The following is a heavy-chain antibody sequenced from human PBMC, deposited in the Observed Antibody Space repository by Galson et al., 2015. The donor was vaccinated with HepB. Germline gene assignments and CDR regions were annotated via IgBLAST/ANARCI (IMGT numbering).Heavy chain of an antibody. CDR3: ASLGDYGDYEVPHSFDY. D-gene: IGHD4-17*01. J-gene: IGHJ4*02. CDR1: GGTFSSYA. CDR2: IIPIFGTA. Sequence: SVKVSCKASGGTFSSYAISWVRQAPGQGLEWMGGIIPIFGTANYAQKFQGRVTITADKSTSTAYMELSSLRSEDTAVYYCASLGDYGDYEVPHSFDYWGQGTLVTVSS. V-gene: IGHV1-69*06.